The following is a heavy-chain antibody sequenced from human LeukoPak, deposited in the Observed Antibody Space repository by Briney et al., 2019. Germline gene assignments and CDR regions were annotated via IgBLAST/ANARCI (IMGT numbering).Heavy chain of an antibody. CDR2: IHPGDSDT. CDR3: ATVVVIHSWHWWFDV. D-gene: IGHD2-21*01. Sequence: GESLKISCKGAGYSFTSYWIGWVRQKPGRGLEWMGLIHPGDSDTRYSPSFQGQATISVDKSITTAYLQWSRLTTSDTAMYYCATVVVIHSWHWWFDVWGRGTLVTVSS. V-gene: IGHV5-51*01. J-gene: IGHJ2*01. CDR1: GYSFTSYW.